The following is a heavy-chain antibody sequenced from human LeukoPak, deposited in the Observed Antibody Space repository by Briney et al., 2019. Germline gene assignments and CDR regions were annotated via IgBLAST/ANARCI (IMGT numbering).Heavy chain of an antibody. V-gene: IGHV3-23*01. D-gene: IGHD2-21*02. J-gene: IGHJ4*02. Sequence: PGGSLRLSCAASGFIFSNYWMSWVRQAPGKGLEWVSAISGSGGSTYYADSVKGRFTISRDNSKNTLYLQMNSLRAEDTAVYYCAKQGPARIPIVVVTAMAHWGQGTLVTVSS. CDR3: AKQGPARIPIVVVTAMAH. CDR2: ISGSGGST. CDR1: GFIFSNYW.